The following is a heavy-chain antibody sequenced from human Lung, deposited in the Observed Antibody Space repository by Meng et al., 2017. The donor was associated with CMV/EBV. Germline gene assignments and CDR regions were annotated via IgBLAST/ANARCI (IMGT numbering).Heavy chain of an antibody. D-gene: IGHD2-2*01. Sequence: SVKVSXKASGGTFSKDVISWVRQAPGQGLEWMGWIILIPGRPKHAQKFQDRVTITADRSTSTAFMELTSLASEDTAVYYCARSRGLSSTPSRPPTYGMDVWGPGTXVNGAS. J-gene: IGHJ6*02. CDR1: GGTFSKDV. V-gene: IGHV1-69*10. CDR2: IILIPGRP. CDR3: ARSRGLSSTPSRPPTYGMDV.